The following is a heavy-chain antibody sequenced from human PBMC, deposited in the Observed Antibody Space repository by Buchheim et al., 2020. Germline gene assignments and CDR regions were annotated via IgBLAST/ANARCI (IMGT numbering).Heavy chain of an antibody. Sequence: QVQLQQWGAGLLKPSETLSLTCAVYGGSFSGYYWTWIRQPPGKGLEWIGEINHSGRTKYNPSLKGRVTISVDTSKNQFSLKLSSVTAADTAVYYCARGGGYSYGYSWYFDLWGRGTL. J-gene: IGHJ2*01. V-gene: IGHV4-34*01. D-gene: IGHD5-18*01. CDR2: INHSGRT. CDR1: GGSFSGYY. CDR3: ARGGGYSYGYSWYFDL.